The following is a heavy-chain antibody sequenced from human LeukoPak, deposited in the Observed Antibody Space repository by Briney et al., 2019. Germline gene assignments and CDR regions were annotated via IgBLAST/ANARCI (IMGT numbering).Heavy chain of an antibody. CDR3: ARSTPWTGYSGPSGWYEFDY. Sequence: SETLSLTCTVSGGSISGYYWSWIRQPPGKGLEWIGYIYYSGSTNYNPSLKSRVTIQVVTSKNQFSLKLTSVTAADTAVYYCARSTPWTGYSGPSGWYEFDYWGQGTLVTVSS. J-gene: IGHJ4*02. V-gene: IGHV4-59*01. CDR2: IYYSGST. CDR1: GGSISGYY. D-gene: IGHD5-12*01.